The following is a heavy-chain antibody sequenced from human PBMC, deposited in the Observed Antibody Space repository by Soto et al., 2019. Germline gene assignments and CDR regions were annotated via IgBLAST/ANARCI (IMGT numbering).Heavy chain of an antibody. Sequence: QVQLQESSPELVKPSETLSLTCTVSGGSVSSGSYYWSWIQQPPGKGLEWIGYIYYSGSTNYNPSLKSRVTISLDTSKNQFSLKLSSVTAADTAVYYCAREDVSSGYQTWGQGTLVTVSS. CDR1: GGSVSSGSYY. D-gene: IGHD3-22*01. CDR3: AREDVSSGYQT. J-gene: IGHJ4*02. V-gene: IGHV4-61*01. CDR2: IYYSGST.